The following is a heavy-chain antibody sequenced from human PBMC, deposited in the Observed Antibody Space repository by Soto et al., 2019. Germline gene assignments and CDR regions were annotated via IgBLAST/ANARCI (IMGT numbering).Heavy chain of an antibody. D-gene: IGHD6-19*01. V-gene: IGHV4-31*03. J-gene: IGHJ1*01. CDR2: IYYSGST. Sequence: QVQLQESGPGLVKPSQTLSLTCTVSGGSISSGGYYWSWIRQHPGKGLEWIGYIYYSGSTYYNPSLKSRFTISVDTSKNQFSLKLSSVTAADTAVYYCARGIGGWYLYFQHWGQGTLVTVSS. CDR3: ARGIGGWYLYFQH. CDR1: GGSISSGGYY.